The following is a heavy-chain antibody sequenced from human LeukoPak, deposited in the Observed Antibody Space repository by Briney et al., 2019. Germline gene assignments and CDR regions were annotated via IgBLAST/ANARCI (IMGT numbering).Heavy chain of an antibody. CDR3: ARDGGAALSLDI. J-gene: IGHJ3*02. V-gene: IGHV1-69*04. CDR2: SIPILDMA. Sequence: GASVKGSCKASGYTFTNYYIHWVRQAPGQGLELMGRSIPILDMANYAQKFQGRVTITADKSTSTAYMELSSLRSEDTAVYYCARDGGAALSLDIWGQGTMVTVSS. CDR1: GYTFTNYY. D-gene: IGHD3-16*01.